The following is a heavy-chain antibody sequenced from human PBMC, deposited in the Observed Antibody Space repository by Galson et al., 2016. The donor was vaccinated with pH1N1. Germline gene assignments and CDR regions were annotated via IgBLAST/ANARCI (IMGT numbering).Heavy chain of an antibody. Sequence: SLRLSCAASGFNLDTFAMHWVRRTPGKGLEWVAFISYNGHDESYADSLKGRFTVTRDNSKNRLYLHMNSLRTEDTGLYYCAREDWSYGDTYYNGMDVWGQGTTVTVS. CDR3: AREDWSYGDTYYNGMDV. CDR1: GFNLDTFA. V-gene: IGHV3-30*03. J-gene: IGHJ6*02. D-gene: IGHD1-26*01. CDR2: ISYNGHDE.